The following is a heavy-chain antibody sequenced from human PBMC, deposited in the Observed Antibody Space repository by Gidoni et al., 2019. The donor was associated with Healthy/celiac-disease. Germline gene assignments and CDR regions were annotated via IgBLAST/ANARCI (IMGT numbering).Heavy chain of an antibody. V-gene: IGHV3-23*01. J-gene: IGHJ5*02. Sequence: EVQLLESGGGLVQPGGSLRLSCAASGFTFSRYAMSWVRQAPGKGLEWVSAISGSGGSTYYADSVKGRFTISRDNSKNTLYLQMNSLRAEDTAVYYCAKDQNWNYLGGWFDPWGQGTLVTVSS. CDR2: ISGSGGST. CDR1: GFTFSRYA. D-gene: IGHD1-7*01. CDR3: AKDQNWNYLGGWFDP.